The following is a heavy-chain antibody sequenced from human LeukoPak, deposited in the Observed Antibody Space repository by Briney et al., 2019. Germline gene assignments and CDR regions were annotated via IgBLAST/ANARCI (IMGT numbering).Heavy chain of an antibody. CDR2: ISGSGGST. J-gene: IGHJ4*02. CDR3: AKDHGGYPPDY. CDR1: GFTFSTYA. D-gene: IGHD3-16*02. Sequence: GGSLRLSCAASGFTFSTYAMSWVRQAPGKGLAWVSAISGSGGSTYYADSVKGRFTISRDNSKNTLYLQMNSLRAEDTAIYYCAKDHGGYPPDYWGQGTLVTVSS. V-gene: IGHV3-23*01.